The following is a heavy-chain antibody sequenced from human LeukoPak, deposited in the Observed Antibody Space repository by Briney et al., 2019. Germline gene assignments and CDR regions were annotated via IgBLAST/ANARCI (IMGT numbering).Heavy chain of an antibody. Sequence: PGGSLRLSCAASGFTFSSYGMHWVRQAPGKGLEWVAVIWYDGSNKYYADCVKGRFTISRDNSKNTLYLQMNSLRAEDTAVYYCARAISPPAGMDVWGQGTTVTVSS. V-gene: IGHV3-33*01. J-gene: IGHJ6*02. CDR2: IWYDGSNK. D-gene: IGHD2-2*01. CDR1: GFTFSSYG. CDR3: ARAISPPAGMDV.